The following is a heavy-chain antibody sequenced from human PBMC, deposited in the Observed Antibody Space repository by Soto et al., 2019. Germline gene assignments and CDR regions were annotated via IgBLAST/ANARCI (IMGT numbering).Heavy chain of an antibody. D-gene: IGHD2-21*01. J-gene: IGHJ5*02. CDR1: GGSINSSGYF. Sequence: SETLSLTCSLSGGSINSSGYFWGWIRQTPGKGLEWIGSVYYTETTYYNPSLKSPVTISVETSRNTFSLKMNSVTAADTAVYYCARQRVLAKIVLIAAFDPWGQGTLVTVSS. CDR2: VYYTETT. V-gene: IGHV4-39*01. CDR3: ARQRVLAKIVLIAAFDP.